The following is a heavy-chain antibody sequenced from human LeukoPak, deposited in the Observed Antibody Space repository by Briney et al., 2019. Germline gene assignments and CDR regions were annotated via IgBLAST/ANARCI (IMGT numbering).Heavy chain of an antibody. V-gene: IGHV3-48*01. Sequence: GGSLRLSCAASGFTFSSYSMNWVRPAPGKGLEWVSYISSSSSTIYYADSVKGRFTISRDNAKNSLYLQMNSLRAEDTAVYYCARENYYGSGSGYYMDVWGKGTTVTVSS. D-gene: IGHD3-10*01. CDR2: ISSSSSTI. CDR3: ARENYYGSGSGYYMDV. CDR1: GFTFSSYS. J-gene: IGHJ6*03.